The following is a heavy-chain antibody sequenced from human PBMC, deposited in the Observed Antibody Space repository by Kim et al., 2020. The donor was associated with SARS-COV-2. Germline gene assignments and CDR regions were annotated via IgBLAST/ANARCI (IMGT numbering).Heavy chain of an antibody. J-gene: IGHJ4*02. D-gene: IGHD3-10*01. Sequence: ADSVKGRYTISRDNAKNSLYLQLSSLRAEDTALDYCAGVAFGDLSAYYFDLWGQGTLVTVSS. V-gene: IGHV3-11*01. CDR3: AGVAFGDLSAYYFDL.